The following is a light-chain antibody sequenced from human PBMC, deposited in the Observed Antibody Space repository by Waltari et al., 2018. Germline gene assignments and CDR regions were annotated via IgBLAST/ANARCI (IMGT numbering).Light chain of an antibody. V-gene: IGKV4-1*01. Sequence: DIVMTQSPDSLPVSLGEKATINCQSSQSVLYSSINKNYLAWSQQTPGQPPKLLIYWASTRDSGVPDRFSGSGSGTDFTLTISSLQAEDVAVYYCQQYYTTPWTFGQGTQVEIK. CDR2: WAS. J-gene: IGKJ1*01. CDR3: QQYYTTPWT. CDR1: QSVLYSSINKNY.